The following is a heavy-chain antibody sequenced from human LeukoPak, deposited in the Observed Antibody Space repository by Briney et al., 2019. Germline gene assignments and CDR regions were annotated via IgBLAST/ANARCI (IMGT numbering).Heavy chain of an antibody. V-gene: IGHV4-4*07. Sequence: TASETLSLTCTVSGGSISTFYWSWIRQPVGKGLEWIGRIHSTGTTDYNPSLKNRVTMSLDAPMGRFSLELKSVAVADTAVYYCARGQRPITMTAGTFEIWGQGTVVAVSS. CDR3: ARGQRPITMTAGTFEI. CDR1: GGSISTFY. D-gene: IGHD3-22*01. J-gene: IGHJ3*02. CDR2: IHSTGTT.